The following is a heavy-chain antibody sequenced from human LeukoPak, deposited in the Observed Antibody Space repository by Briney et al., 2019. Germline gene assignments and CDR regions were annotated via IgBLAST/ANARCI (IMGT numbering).Heavy chain of an antibody. CDR1: GFTFDDFA. V-gene: IGHV3-9*01. CDR2: ISWNSGST. CDR3: AKDIRSGCYLCAFDI. Sequence: PGGSLRLSCAASGFTFDDFAMHWVRQAPGKGLEWVSGISWNSGSTGYADSVKGRFTISRDNAKSSLYLQMNSLRAEDTAVYYCAKDIRSGCYLCAFDIWGQGTRVTVSS. D-gene: IGHD6-19*01. J-gene: IGHJ3*02.